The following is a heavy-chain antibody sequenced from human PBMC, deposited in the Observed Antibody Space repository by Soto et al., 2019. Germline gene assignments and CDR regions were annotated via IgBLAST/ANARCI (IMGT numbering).Heavy chain of an antibody. V-gene: IGHV1-3*01. D-gene: IGHD3-10*01. CDR2: INAGNGNT. J-gene: IGHJ4*02. Sequence: GASVEVSCKSSGYTFTSYAMHWVRQAPGQRLEWMGWINAGNGNTKYSQKFQGRVTITRDTSASTAYMELSSLRSEDTAVYYCARDYGSGRPQFYFDYWGQGALDTV. CDR1: GYTFTSYA. CDR3: ARDYGSGRPQFYFDY.